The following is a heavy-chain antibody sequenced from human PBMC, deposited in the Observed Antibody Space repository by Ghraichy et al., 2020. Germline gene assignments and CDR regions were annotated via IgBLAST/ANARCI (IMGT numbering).Heavy chain of an antibody. Sequence: ESLNISCTVSGGSVNTASHYWSWIRQPPGKGLEWIGYIYYSGSINYEPSLKSRVTISLDTSKNQFSLKLSSVTAADTAVYYCASATAWLGNDYWGQGTLVTVSS. CDR1: GGSVNTASHY. V-gene: IGHV4-61*01. CDR2: IYYSGSI. J-gene: IGHJ4*02. D-gene: IGHD6-19*01. CDR3: ASATAWLGNDY.